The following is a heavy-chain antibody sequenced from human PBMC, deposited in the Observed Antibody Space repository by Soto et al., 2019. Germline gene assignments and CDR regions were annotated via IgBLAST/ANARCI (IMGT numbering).Heavy chain of an antibody. CDR2: ISPYNGNT. Sequence: ASVKVSLKASGYTFTNYGISWVRQAPGQGLEWMGWISPYNGNTNYAQKLQGRVTMTTDTSTSTAYMELRSLRSDDTAVYYCARDLRQWLNDAFDIWGQGTMVTVSS. D-gene: IGHD6-19*01. J-gene: IGHJ3*02. V-gene: IGHV1-18*01. CDR3: ARDLRQWLNDAFDI. CDR1: GYTFTNYG.